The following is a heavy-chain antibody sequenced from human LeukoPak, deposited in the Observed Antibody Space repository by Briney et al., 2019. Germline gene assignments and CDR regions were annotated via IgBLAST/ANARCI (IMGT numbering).Heavy chain of an antibody. CDR3: AGEGSGGYSSGWYLVDY. V-gene: IGHV4-31*03. Sequence: SETLSLTCTGSGGAISSGGYYWSWIRQHPGKGLEWIGYIYYSGSTYYNPSLKSRVTISVDTSKNQFSLKLSSVTAADTAVYYCAGEGSGGYSSGWYLVDYWGQGTLVTVSS. CDR2: IYYSGST. D-gene: IGHD6-19*01. J-gene: IGHJ4*01. CDR1: GGAISSGGYY.